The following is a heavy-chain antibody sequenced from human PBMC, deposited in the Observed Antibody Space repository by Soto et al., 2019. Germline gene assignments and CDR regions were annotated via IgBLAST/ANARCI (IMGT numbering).Heavy chain of an antibody. CDR3: ARHWITMVRGVCHFDY. J-gene: IGHJ4*02. CDR2: IYYTGSNNN. D-gene: IGHD3-10*01. Sequence: SETLSLTCTVSGGSISGYYWTWVRQSPRMGLERMGNIYYTGSNNNNYNPSLNSRVTMSVDPSKNQFSLKLISVTAADTAVYYCARHWITMVRGVCHFDYWGQGTQVTVSS. V-gene: IGHV4-59*08. CDR1: GGSISGYY.